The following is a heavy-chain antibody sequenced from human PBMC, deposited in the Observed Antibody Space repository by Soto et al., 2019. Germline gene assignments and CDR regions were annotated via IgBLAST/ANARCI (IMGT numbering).Heavy chain of an antibody. CDR3: ARDRVLGGGQQLVRLAY. CDR1: GSTFSSYG. D-gene: IGHD6-13*01. J-gene: IGHJ4*02. Sequence: QVQLVESGGGVVQPGRSLRLSCAASGSTFSSYGMHWVRQAPGKGLEWVAVIWYDGSNKYYADSVKGRFTISRDNSKNTLHLQMNSLRAEDTAVYYCARDRVLGGGQQLVRLAYWGQGTLVTVSS. CDR2: IWYDGSNK. V-gene: IGHV3-33*01.